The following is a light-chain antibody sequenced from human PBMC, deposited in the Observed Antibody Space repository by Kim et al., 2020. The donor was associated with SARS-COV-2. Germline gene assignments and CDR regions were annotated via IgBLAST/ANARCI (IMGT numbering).Light chain of an antibody. Sequence: GDRVTITCRASQGIGSAFAWYQQKPGKPPNLLIYGASKLPSGVPSRFSGSGSVTDFTLTISSLQPEDSAIYYCQQLNNAPLTFGGGTRVEI. CDR2: GAS. J-gene: IGKJ4*01. CDR3: QQLNNAPLT. CDR1: QGIGSA. V-gene: IGKV1D-13*01.